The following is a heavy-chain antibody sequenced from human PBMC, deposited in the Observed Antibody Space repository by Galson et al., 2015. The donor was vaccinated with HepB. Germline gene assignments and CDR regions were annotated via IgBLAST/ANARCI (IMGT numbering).Heavy chain of an antibody. CDR1: GFTFSSYG. D-gene: IGHD6-13*01. CDR3: AKSEQPQLYYYYYGMDV. Sequence: SLRLSCAASGFTFSSYGMHWVRQAPGKGLEWVAVISYDGSNKYYADSVKGRFTISRDNSKNALYLQMNSLRAEDTAVYYCAKSEQPQLYYYYYGMDVWGQGTTVTVSS. J-gene: IGHJ6*02. V-gene: IGHV3-30*18. CDR2: ISYDGSNK.